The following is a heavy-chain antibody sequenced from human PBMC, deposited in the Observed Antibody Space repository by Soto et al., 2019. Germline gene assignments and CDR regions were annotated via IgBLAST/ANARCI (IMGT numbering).Heavy chain of an antibody. D-gene: IGHD1-26*01. CDR1: GFIGSNCW. Sequence: RRSVRLACGASGFIGSNCWMHSVRQPTEKGLEWVSDIGTKADTFYPDSVKGRFTISRENARNFLYLQMNSLRAGDTAVYYCARSPSGSYPSGNALDMWGKGTMVTVSS. J-gene: IGHJ3*02. V-gene: IGHV3-13*01. CDR3: ARSPSGSYPSGNALDM. CDR2: IGTKADT.